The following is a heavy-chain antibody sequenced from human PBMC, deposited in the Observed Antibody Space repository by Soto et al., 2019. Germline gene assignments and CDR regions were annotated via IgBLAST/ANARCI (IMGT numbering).Heavy chain of an antibody. CDR1: GLVFSSFW. V-gene: IGHV3-7*01. CDR3: ARGHKGLEV. J-gene: IGHJ6*02. CDR2: IKQVGSEK. Sequence: GGSLRLSCEASGLVFSSFWMSWVRQAPGKGLEWVAYIKQVGSEKYYVDSVKGRFTISRDNPKSSLYLQMNNLRAEDTAVYYCARGHKGLEVWGQGTTVTVSS.